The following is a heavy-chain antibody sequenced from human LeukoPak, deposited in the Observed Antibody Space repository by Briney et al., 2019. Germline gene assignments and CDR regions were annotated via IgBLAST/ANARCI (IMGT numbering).Heavy chain of an antibody. J-gene: IGHJ3*02. CDR1: VGSISGHY. CDR3: ARDSPFEWAVFGDSFDI. Sequence: SETLSLTCTVSVGSISGHYWSWIRHSPGKGLEWIGFMHYSGNTNSNPSLRSRVTISMDKSKNHFCLKMSSVTAADTAVYYCARDSPFEWAVFGDSFDIWGQGTVVTVSS. CDR2: MHYSGNT. D-gene: IGHD3-16*01. V-gene: IGHV4-59*11.